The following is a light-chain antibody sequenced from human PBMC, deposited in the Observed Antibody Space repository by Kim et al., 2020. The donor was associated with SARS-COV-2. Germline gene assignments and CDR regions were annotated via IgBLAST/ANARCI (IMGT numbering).Light chain of an antibody. CDR2: WAS. CDR3: QQFYSTPPT. V-gene: IGKV4-1*01. J-gene: IGKJ1*01. Sequence: DIVMTQSPDSLAVSLGDRATINCKSSQSVLYSSNNKNYLTWYQQKPGQPPRLLIHWASTRESGVPDRFSGSGSGTDFALTISSLQAEDVAVYYCQQFYSTPPTFGQGTKVDIK. CDR1: QSVLYSSNNKNY.